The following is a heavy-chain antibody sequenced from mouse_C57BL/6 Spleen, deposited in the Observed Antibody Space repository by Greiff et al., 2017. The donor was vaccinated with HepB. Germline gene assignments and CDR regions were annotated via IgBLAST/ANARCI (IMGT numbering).Heavy chain of an antibody. CDR3: ARGADYYGSSDY. Sequence: VKLQESGAELVKPGASVKISCKASGYAFSSYWMNWVKQRPGKGLEWIGQIYPGDGDTNYNGKFKGKATLTADKSSSTAYMQLSSLTSEDSAVYFCARGADYYGSSDYWGQGTTLTVSS. CDR1: GYAFSSYW. J-gene: IGHJ2*01. V-gene: IGHV1-80*01. D-gene: IGHD1-1*01. CDR2: IYPGDGDT.